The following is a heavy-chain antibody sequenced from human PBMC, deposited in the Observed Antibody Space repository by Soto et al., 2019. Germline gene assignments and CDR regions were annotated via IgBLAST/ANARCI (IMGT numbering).Heavy chain of an antibody. V-gene: IGHV3-21*01. CDR1: GFTFSTYT. Sequence: GGSLRLSCAASGFTFSTYTMNWVRQAPGKGLEWVSSISSSNTYIYYADSVKGRFTISRDNPKNSLYLQMNSLRAEDTAVYYCARNWNYIDYWGQGTLVTVSS. D-gene: IGHD1-1*01. CDR2: ISSSNTYI. CDR3: ARNWNYIDY. J-gene: IGHJ4*02.